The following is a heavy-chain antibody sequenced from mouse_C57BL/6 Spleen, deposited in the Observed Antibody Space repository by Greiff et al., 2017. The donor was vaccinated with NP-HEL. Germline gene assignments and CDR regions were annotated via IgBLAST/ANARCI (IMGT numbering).Heavy chain of an antibody. V-gene: IGHV1-64*01. Sequence: QVQLQQPGAELVKPGASVKLSCKASGYTFTSYWMHWVKQRPGQGLEWIGMIHPNSGSTNYNKKFKSKATLTVDKSSSTAYMQLSSLTSEDSAVYYCARATVVAPWYFDVWGTGTTVTVSS. CDR3: ARATVVAPWYFDV. CDR1: GYTFTSYW. J-gene: IGHJ1*03. D-gene: IGHD1-1*01. CDR2: IHPNSGST.